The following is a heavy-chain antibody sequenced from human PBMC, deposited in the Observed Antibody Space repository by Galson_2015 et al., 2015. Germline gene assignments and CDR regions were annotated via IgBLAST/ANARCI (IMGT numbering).Heavy chain of an antibody. CDR3: AHSGPRVGSGNVGNKYYYYYMDV. V-gene: IGHV2-5*01. D-gene: IGHD3-10*01. Sequence: PALVKPTQTLTLTCTFSGFSLSTSGVGVGWIRQPPGKALEWLALIYWNDDKRYSPSLKSRLTITKDTSKNQVVLTMTNMDPVDTATYYCAHSGPRVGSGNVGNKYYYYYMDVWGKGTTVTVSS. J-gene: IGHJ6*03. CDR1: GFSLSTSGVG. CDR2: IYWNDDK.